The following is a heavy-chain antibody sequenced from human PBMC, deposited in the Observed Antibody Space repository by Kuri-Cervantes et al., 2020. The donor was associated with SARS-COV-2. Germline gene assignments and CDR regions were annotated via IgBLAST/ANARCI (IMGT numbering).Heavy chain of an antibody. D-gene: IGHD2-2*01. V-gene: IGHV4-34*01. Sequence: ESLKISCAASGFTFSNVWMSWVRQAPGKGLEWIGEINHSGSNNYNPSLKSRVTISVDTSKNQFSLKLSSVTAADTAVYYRARERQYCSSTSCPLGYYGMDVWGQGTTVTVSS. CDR3: ARERQYCSSTSCPLGYYGMDV. CDR2: INHSGSN. CDR1: GFTFSNVW. J-gene: IGHJ6*02.